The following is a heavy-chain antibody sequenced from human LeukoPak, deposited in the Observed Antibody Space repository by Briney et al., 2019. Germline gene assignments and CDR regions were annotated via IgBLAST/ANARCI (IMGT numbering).Heavy chain of an antibody. V-gene: IGHV3-23*01. CDR1: GFTFSSYA. CDR2: ISGSGGST. Sequence: QPGGSLRLSCAASGFTFSSYAMSWVRQAPGKGLEWVSAISGSGGSTYYADSVKGRFTISRDNSKNTLYLQMNSLRAEDTAVYYCARDRLGYCSSTSCYTFDYWGQGTLVTVSS. J-gene: IGHJ4*02. CDR3: ARDRLGYCSSTSCYTFDY. D-gene: IGHD2-2*01.